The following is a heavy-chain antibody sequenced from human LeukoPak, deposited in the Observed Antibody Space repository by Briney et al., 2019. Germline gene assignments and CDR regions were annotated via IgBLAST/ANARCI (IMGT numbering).Heavy chain of an antibody. J-gene: IGHJ4*02. D-gene: IGHD3-22*01. CDR2: ISCSSGSI. Sequence: GRSLRLSCAASGFTFDDYAMHWVRQAPGKGLEWVSGISCSSGSIDYVGSVTGRFTISRDNAKNFLYLQMNSLTTEDTALYFCAKSLSSAVSRNYIDSWGQGTLVIVSS. CDR1: GFTFDDYA. V-gene: IGHV3-9*01. CDR3: AKSLSSAVSRNYIDS.